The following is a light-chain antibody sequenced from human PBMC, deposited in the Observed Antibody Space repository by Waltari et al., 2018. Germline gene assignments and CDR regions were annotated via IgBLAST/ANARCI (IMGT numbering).Light chain of an antibody. CDR2: DVN. V-gene: IGLV2-8*01. J-gene: IGLJ2*01. CDR1: TSDVGRYKY. Sequence: QSALTPPPSASGSAGQSVTISCTVNTSDVGRYKYVFWYQQLPGEAPKLIIFDVNRRSSGIPDRFSGSKSGNTASLTVSGLQSEDEATYYCASYAGYNNLDVLFGGGTKLTVL. CDR3: ASYAGYNNLDVL.